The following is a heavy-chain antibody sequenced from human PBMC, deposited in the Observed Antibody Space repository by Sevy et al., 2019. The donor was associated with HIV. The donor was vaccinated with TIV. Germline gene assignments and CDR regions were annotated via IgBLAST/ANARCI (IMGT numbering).Heavy chain of an antibody. CDR2: ISGRGSRT. J-gene: IGHJ4*02. Sequence: GGSLRLSCAASGFTFSSYAMSWVRQAPGKGLEWVSAISGRGSRTYFADSVKGRFAFARDNSKNKLYLQMNSLRAEDTAVYYCGGGGDGSGDSGYSGFDYWGQGTLVTVSS. CDR3: GGGGDGSGDSGYSGFDY. CDR1: GFTFSSYA. V-gene: IGHV3-23*01. D-gene: IGHD2-15*01.